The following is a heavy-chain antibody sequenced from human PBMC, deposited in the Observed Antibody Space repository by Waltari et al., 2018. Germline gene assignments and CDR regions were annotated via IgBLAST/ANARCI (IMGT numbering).Heavy chain of an antibody. CDR1: GGSISSSSYY. CDR3: ARVGRGSYDSSGYKYYFDY. D-gene: IGHD3-22*01. J-gene: IGHJ4*02. V-gene: IGHV4-39*07. Sequence: QLQLQESGPGLVKPSETLSLTCTVSGGSISSSSYYWGWIRQPPGKGLEWIGSIYYSGSTYYNPALKSRVTISVDTSKNQFSLKLSSVTAADTAVYYCARVGRGSYDSSGYKYYFDYWGQGTLVTVSS. CDR2: IYYSGST.